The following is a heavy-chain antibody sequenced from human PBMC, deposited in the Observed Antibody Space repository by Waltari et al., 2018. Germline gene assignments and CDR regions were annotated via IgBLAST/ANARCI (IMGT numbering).Heavy chain of an antibody. V-gene: IGHV1-18*01. D-gene: IGHD4-17*01. CDR2: ISAYNGNT. J-gene: IGHJ4*02. CDR3: ARDPGDHFDY. CDR1: GYTFTSYG. Sequence: QVQLVQSGAEVKKPGASVKVSCKASGYTFTSYGISWVRQAPGQGLEWMGWISAYNGNTNNAQTLQSRVAMTTDTATSTAYMELRSLGSDDTAVYYSARDPGDHFDYWGQGTLVTVSS.